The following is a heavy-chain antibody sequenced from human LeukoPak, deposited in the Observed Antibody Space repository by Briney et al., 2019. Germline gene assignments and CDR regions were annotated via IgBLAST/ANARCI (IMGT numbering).Heavy chain of an antibody. CDR3: ARPRLLYGSGPILV. CDR1: GGSIRSSNW. J-gene: IGHJ4*02. Sequence: PSETLSLTCAVSGGSIRSSNWWSWVRQPPGKGLEWIGEIYHSGSTNYNPSLKSRVTISVDKSKNQFSLNLTSVTAADTAVYYCARPRLLYGSGPILVWGQGNLVTVSS. CDR2: IYHSGST. D-gene: IGHD3-10*01. V-gene: IGHV4-4*02.